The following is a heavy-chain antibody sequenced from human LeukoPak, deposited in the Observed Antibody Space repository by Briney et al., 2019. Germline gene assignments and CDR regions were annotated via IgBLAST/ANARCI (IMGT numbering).Heavy chain of an antibody. V-gene: IGHV1-69*05. CDR2: IIPIFGTA. Sequence: SVKVSCKASGGTFSSYAISWVRQAPGQGLEWMGGIIPIFGTANYAQKFQGRVTITTDESTSTAYMELSSLRSEDTAVYYCARGPMQLWLVPSYYYYYMDVWGKGTTVTVSS. CDR1: GGTFSSYA. CDR3: ARGPMQLWLVPSYYYYYMDV. J-gene: IGHJ6*03. D-gene: IGHD5-18*01.